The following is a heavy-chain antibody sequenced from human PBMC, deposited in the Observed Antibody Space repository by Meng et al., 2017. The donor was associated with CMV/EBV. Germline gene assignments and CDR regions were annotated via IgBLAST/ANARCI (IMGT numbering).Heavy chain of an antibody. D-gene: IGHD3-22*01. CDR3: ARVAEGYYYDSSGYRPPFDY. J-gene: IGHJ4*02. CDR2: INHSGST. Sequence: GSLRLSCVVYGGSFSGYYWSWIRQPPGKGLEWIGEINHSGSTNYNPSLKSRVTISVDTSKNQFSLKLSSVTAADTAVYYCARVAEGYYYDSSGYRPPFDYWGQGTLVTVSS. V-gene: IGHV4-34*01. CDR1: GGSFSGYY.